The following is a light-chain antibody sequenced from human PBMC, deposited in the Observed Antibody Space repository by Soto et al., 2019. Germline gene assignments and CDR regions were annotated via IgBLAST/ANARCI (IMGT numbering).Light chain of an antibody. CDR3: QQLNSYPQT. V-gene: IGKV1-17*01. CDR2: AAS. J-gene: IGKJ1*01. Sequence: DIRLTQSPSSLSASVGDRVTITCRASQGIRNDLGWYQQKPGKAPKLLIYAASTLASGVPSRFSGSGSGTDFSLTISSLQPEDFATYYCQQLNSYPQTFGQGTKVDIK. CDR1: QGIRND.